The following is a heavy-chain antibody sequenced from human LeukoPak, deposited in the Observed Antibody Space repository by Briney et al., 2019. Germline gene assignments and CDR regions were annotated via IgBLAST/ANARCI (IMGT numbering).Heavy chain of an antibody. V-gene: IGHV1-2*02. J-gene: IGHJ5*02. Sequence: ASVKVSCKASGYTFTGYYMRWVRQAPGQGLEWMGWINPNSGGTNYAQKFQGRVTMTRDTSISTAYMELSRLRSDDTAVYYCARGPSSTSNWFDPWGQGTLVTVSS. CDR3: ARGPSSTSNWFDP. CDR2: INPNSGGT. D-gene: IGHD2-2*01. CDR1: GYTFTGYY.